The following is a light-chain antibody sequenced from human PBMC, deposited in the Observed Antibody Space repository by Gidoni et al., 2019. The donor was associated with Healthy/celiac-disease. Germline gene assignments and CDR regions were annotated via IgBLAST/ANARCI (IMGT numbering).Light chain of an antibody. V-gene: IGKV3-20*01. CDR1: QSVSSSY. J-gene: IGKJ1*01. Sequence: EIVLTQSPGTLSLSPGERATLSCRASQSVSSSYLAWYQQTPGQAPRLLSYGASSRATGIPDRFSGSGSGTDFTLTISRLEPEDFAVYYCQQYGSSPLTFGQGTKVEIK. CDR3: QQYGSSPLT. CDR2: GAS.